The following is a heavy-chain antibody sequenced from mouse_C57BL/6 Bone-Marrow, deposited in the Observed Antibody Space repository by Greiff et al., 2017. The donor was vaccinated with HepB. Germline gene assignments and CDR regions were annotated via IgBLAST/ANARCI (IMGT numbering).Heavy chain of an antibody. CDR3: ASAGYYVYWYFGV. Sequence: VQLQQSGAELARPGASVKLSCKASGYTFTSYGISWVKQRTGQGLEWIGEIDPRSGNTYYNEKFKGKATLTADKSSSTAYMELRRLTSEDSTVYFCASAGYYVYWYFGVWGTGTTVTASS. V-gene: IGHV1-81*01. D-gene: IGHD2-3*01. J-gene: IGHJ1*03. CDR1: GYTFTSYG. CDR2: IDPRSGNT.